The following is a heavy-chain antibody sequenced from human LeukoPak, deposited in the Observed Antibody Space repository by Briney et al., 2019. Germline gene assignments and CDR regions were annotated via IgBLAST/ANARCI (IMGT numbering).Heavy chain of an antibody. CDR2: IHYSGST. Sequence: PSETLSLTCTVSGYSISSGYYWGWIRQPPGKGLEWIGYIHYSGSTNYNPSLKSRVTISVDTSKNQFSLKLSSVTAADTAVYYCARNVGRYYFDYWGQGTLVTVSS. J-gene: IGHJ4*02. CDR1: GYSISSGYY. V-gene: IGHV4-61*01. CDR3: ARNVGRYYFDY. D-gene: IGHD3/OR15-3a*01.